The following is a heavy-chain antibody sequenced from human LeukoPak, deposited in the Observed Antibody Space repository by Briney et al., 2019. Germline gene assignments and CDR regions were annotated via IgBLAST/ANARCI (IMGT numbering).Heavy chain of an antibody. CDR1: GGTFSSYA. CDR2: IIPIFGTA. CDR3: TTASVPGAIEGPFDALDT. J-gene: IGHJ3*02. D-gene: IGHD2-2*02. V-gene: IGHV1-69*05. Sequence: GASVKVSCKASGGTFSSYAISWVRQAPGQGLEWMGGIIPIFGTANYAQKFQGRVTITTDESTSTAYMELSSLRSEDTAVYYCTTASVPGAIEGPFDALDTWGQGTMVTVSS.